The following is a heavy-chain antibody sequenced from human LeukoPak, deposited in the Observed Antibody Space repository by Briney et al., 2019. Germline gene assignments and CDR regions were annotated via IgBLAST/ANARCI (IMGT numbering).Heavy chain of an antibody. V-gene: IGHV3-30*18. CDR3: AKDPRPYGSGSYYPPGW. J-gene: IGHJ4*02. CDR1: GFTFSSYG. Sequence: GGSLRLSSAASGFTFSSYGMHWVRQAPGKGLEGVTVISYDGSNKYYADAVKGRFTISRDNSKNTLYLQMNSLRAEDTAVYYCAKDPRPYGSGSYYPPGWWGQGTLVTVSS. D-gene: IGHD3-10*01. CDR2: ISYDGSNK.